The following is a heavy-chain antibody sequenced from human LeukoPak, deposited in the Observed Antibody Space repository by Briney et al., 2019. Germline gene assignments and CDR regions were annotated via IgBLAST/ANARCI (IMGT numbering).Heavy chain of an antibody. Sequence: SVKVSCKSSGGTFSSYAIIWVRQAPGQGLEWMGRIIPILGIANYAQKFQGRVTITADKSTSTAYMELSSLRSEDTAVHYCARDRDDGGSGGWGQGTLVTVSS. D-gene: IGHD2-15*01. CDR2: IIPILGIA. CDR3: ARDRDDGGSGG. CDR1: GGTFSSYA. V-gene: IGHV1-69*04. J-gene: IGHJ4*02.